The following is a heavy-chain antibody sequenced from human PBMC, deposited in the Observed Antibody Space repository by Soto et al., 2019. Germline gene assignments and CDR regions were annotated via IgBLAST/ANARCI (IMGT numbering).Heavy chain of an antibody. D-gene: IGHD3-22*01. Sequence: GGSLRLSCSAFGVTFSSYAMHWVRQAPGKGLEYVSAISRNGGSTYYADSVKGRFTISRDNSKNTLYLQMGSLRAEDTAVYYCVKEGYYYDSSGYYYGWFDPWGQGTLVTVS. V-gene: IGHV3-64D*06. CDR1: GVTFSSYA. CDR3: VKEGYYYDSSGYYYGWFDP. CDR2: ISRNGGST. J-gene: IGHJ5*02.